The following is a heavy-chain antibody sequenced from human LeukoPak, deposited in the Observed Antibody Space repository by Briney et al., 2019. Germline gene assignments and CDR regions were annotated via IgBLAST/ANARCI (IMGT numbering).Heavy chain of an antibody. Sequence: GGSLRLSCAASGFTFSSYGMHWVRQTPGKGLEWVAVISNDGSTVRYADSVKGRFTISRDNSKNTLYLQMNSLRAEDTAVYYCARDLPLYCSGGSCYNDYYGMDVWGQGTTVTVSS. CDR3: ARDLPLYCSGGSCYNDYYGMDV. V-gene: IGHV3-30*03. J-gene: IGHJ6*02. CDR1: GFTFSSYG. CDR2: ISNDGSTV. D-gene: IGHD2-15*01.